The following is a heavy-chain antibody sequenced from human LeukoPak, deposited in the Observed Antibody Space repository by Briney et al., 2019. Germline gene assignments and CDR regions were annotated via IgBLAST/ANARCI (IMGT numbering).Heavy chain of an antibody. V-gene: IGHV4-39*07. CDR3: ARGGTVWNFDY. CDR1: GDSVSSTSYY. CDR2: IYYSGST. J-gene: IGHJ4*02. D-gene: IGHD1-1*01. Sequence: SETLSLTCTVSGDSVSSTSYYWGWIRQPPGKGLEWIGSIYYSGSTYYNPSLKSRVTISLDTSKNQFSLKLNSVTAADTAVYYCARGGTVWNFDYWGQGTLVTVSS.